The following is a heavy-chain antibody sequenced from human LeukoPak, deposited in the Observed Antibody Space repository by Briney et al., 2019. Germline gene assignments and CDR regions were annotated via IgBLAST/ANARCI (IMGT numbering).Heavy chain of an antibody. CDR3: ARDNYAGADWFDP. V-gene: IGHV1-69*05. Sequence: ASVKVSCKASGGTFSSSAISWVRQAPGQGLEWMGGIIPIFGTTNYAQKLQGRVTITTDESTSTAYMELSSLRSEDTAVYYCARDNYAGADWFDPWGQGTLVTVSS. D-gene: IGHD1-7*01. CDR1: GGTFSSSA. CDR2: IIPIFGTT. J-gene: IGHJ5*02.